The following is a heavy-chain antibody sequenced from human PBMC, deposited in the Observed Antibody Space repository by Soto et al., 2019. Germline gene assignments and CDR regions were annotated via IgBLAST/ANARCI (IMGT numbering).Heavy chain of an antibody. CDR1: GGSISSISSRSYY. Sequence: QLQLQESGPGLVKPSETLSLTCTVSGGSISSISSRSYYWGWIRQPPGKGLEWIGNMHYSGSTYYNPSLESRVTISVDTSKSQFSLQLTSLTAADTAVYYCARLIGSYPAAFWNWGQGTLVTVSS. CDR3: ARLIGSYPAAFWN. D-gene: IGHD3-10*01. V-gene: IGHV4-39*01. J-gene: IGHJ4*02. CDR2: MHYSGST.